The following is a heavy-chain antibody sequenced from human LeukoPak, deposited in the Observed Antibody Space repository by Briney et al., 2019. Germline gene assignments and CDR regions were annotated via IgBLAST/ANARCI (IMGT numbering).Heavy chain of an antibody. CDR2: IYTSGST. CDR3: ARVETYCSSTSCYEGIDY. D-gene: IGHD2-2*01. V-gene: IGHV4-61*02. J-gene: IGHJ4*02. Sequence: SETLSLTRTVSGGSISSGSYYWSWIRQPAGKGLEWIGRIYTSGSTNYNPSLKSRVTISVDTSKNQFSLKLSSVTAADTAVYYCARVETYCSSTSCYEGIDYWGQGTLVTVSS. CDR1: GGSISSGSYY.